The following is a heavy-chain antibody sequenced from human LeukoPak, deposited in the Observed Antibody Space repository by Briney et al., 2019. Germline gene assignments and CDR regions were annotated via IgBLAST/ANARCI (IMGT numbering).Heavy chain of an antibody. D-gene: IGHD2-2*01. CDR1: GYTFTNYG. CDR3: ARVGAYCTSTSCFDY. V-gene: IGHV1-18*01. Sequence: ASVKVSCKASGYTFTNYGISWVRLAPGQGLEWMGWISAYNGNTDYAQKLQGRVTMTTDTSTSTAYMELRSLRSDDTAVYFCARVGAYCTSTSCFDYWGQGTLVTVSS. J-gene: IGHJ4*02. CDR2: ISAYNGNT.